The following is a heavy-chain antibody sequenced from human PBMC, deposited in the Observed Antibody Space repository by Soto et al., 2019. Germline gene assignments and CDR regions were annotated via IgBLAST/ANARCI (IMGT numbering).Heavy chain of an antibody. CDR2: IYTSGST. CDR3: ARVRVTYYYDSSGYIDAFDI. J-gene: IGHJ3*02. CDR1: GGSISSYY. D-gene: IGHD3-22*01. Sequence: PSETLSLTCTASGGSISSYYWSWIRQPAWKGLEWIGRIYTSGSTNYNPSLKSRVTMSVDTSKNQFSLKLSSVTAADTAVYYCARVRVTYYYDSSGYIDAFDIWGQGTMVTVSS. V-gene: IGHV4-4*07.